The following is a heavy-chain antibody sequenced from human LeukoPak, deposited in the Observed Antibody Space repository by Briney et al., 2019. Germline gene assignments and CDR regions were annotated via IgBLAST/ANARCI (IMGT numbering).Heavy chain of an antibody. CDR1: GFTFSSYG. CDR2: TSYDGSNK. CDR3: AKVEYSSGWYGEGYFDY. Sequence: GGSLRLSCAASGFTFSSYGMHWARQAPGKGLEWVAVTSYDGSNKYYVDSVKGRFTISRDNAKNSLYLQMNSLRAEDTAVYYCAKVEYSSGWYGEGYFDYWGQGTLVTVSS. D-gene: IGHD6-19*01. V-gene: IGHV3-30*18. J-gene: IGHJ4*02.